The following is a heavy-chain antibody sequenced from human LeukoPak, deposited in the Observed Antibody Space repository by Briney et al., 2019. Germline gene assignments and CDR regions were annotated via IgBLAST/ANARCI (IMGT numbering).Heavy chain of an antibody. CDR1: GFSFSTYW. D-gene: IGHD6-13*01. J-gene: IGHJ4*02. Sequence: GGSLRLSCAASGFSFSTYWMSWVRQTPEKGLEFVANIDQGGSVRNYMDSLKGRRTISRDNAKKSLYLEINSLRADDTAVYYCARDPESSSFDLWGRGALVTVSS. CDR3: ARDPESSSFDL. V-gene: IGHV3-7*01. CDR2: IDQGGSVR.